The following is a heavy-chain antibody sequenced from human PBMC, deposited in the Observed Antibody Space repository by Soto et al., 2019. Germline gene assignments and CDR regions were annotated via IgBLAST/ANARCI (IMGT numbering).Heavy chain of an antibody. Sequence: QVQLVQSGAEVKKPGASVKVSCKASGYTFTSYAMHWVRQAPGQRLEWMGWINAGNGNTKYSQKFQGRVTITRDTSACTAYMELSSLRSEDTAVYYCARGISSNYYGSGSYLRWDYWGQGTLVTVS. CDR3: ARGISSNYYGSGSYLRWDY. V-gene: IGHV1-3*01. J-gene: IGHJ4*02. CDR2: INAGNGNT. CDR1: GYTFTSYA. D-gene: IGHD3-10*01.